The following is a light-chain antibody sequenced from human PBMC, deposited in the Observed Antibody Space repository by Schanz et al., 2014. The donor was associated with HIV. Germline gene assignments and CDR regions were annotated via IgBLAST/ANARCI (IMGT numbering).Light chain of an antibody. J-gene: IGLJ3*02. CDR1: SSDVGVYNY. Sequence: QSVLTQPASVSGSPGQSITISCTGTSSDVGVYNYLSWYQHHPGKAPKLMIYDVNNRPSGASNRFSGSKSGNTASLTISGLQAEDEADYYCSSYTTSGSLVFGGGTKLTVL. CDR2: DVN. V-gene: IGLV2-14*03. CDR3: SSYTTSGSLV.